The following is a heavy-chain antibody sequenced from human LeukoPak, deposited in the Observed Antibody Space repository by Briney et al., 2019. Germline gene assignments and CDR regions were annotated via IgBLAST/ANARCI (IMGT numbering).Heavy chain of an antibody. J-gene: IGHJ6*02. CDR1: GFTVSSNY. CDR2: IYSGGST. CDR3: ARDLNYYYYGMDV. Sequence: GGSLRLSCAASGFTVSSNYMSWARQAPGKGLEWVSVIYSGGSTYYADSVKGRFTISRDNSKNTLYLQMNSLRAEDTAVYYCARDLNYYYYGMDVWGQGTTVTVSS. V-gene: IGHV3-66*01.